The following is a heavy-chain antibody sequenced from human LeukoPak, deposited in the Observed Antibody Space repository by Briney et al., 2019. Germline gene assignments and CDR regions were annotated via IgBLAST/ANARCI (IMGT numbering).Heavy chain of an antibody. CDR3: ARGGVLGDAFDI. Sequence: ASVKVSCKASGYTFTGDYMQWVRQAPGQGLEWMGRINPNSGGTNYAQKFQGRVTMTRDTSISTAYMELSRLRSDDTAVYYCARGGVLGDAFDIWGQGTMVTVSS. CDR2: INPNSGGT. D-gene: IGHD3-16*01. CDR1: GYTFTGDY. J-gene: IGHJ3*02. V-gene: IGHV1-2*06.